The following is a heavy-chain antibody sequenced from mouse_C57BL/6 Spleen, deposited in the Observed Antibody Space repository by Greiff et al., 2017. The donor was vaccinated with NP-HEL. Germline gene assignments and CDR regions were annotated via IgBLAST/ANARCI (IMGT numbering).Heavy chain of an antibody. CDR3: AKIYYYGSSYWYFDV. Sequence: QVQLQQSGPGLVQPSQSLSITCTVSGFSLTSYGVHWVRQPPGKGLEWLGVIWSGGSTDYNAAFISRLSISKDNSKSQVFFKMNSLQADDTAIYYCAKIYYYGSSYWYFDVWGTGTTVTVSS. D-gene: IGHD1-1*01. CDR2: IWSGGST. CDR1: GFSLTSYG. J-gene: IGHJ1*03. V-gene: IGHV2-4*01.